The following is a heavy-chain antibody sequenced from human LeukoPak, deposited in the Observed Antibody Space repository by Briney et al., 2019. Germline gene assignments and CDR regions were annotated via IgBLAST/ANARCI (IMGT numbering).Heavy chain of an antibody. CDR2: ISYDGSNK. Sequence: GRSLRLSCAASGFTFSSYAMHWVRQAPGKGLEWVAVISYDGSNKYYADSVKGRFTISRDNSKNTLYLQMNSLRAEDTAVYYCARGQEMATNRGFDYWGQGTLVTVSS. D-gene: IGHD5-24*01. J-gene: IGHJ4*02. CDR3: ARGQEMATNRGFDY. CDR1: GFTFSSYA. V-gene: IGHV3-30*04.